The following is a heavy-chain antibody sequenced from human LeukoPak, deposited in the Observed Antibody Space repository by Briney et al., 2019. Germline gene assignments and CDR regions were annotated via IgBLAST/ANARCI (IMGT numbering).Heavy chain of an antibody. V-gene: IGHV4-34*01. Sequence: PSETLSLTCAVYGGSFSGYYWSWIRQPPGKGLEWIGEINHSGSTNYNPSLKSRVTISVDTSKNQFSLKLSSVTAADTAVYYCARGLANSGSSFGAFDIWGQGTMVTVSS. CDR2: INHSGST. J-gene: IGHJ3*02. CDR1: GGSFSGYY. CDR3: ARGLANSGSSFGAFDI. D-gene: IGHD3-10*01.